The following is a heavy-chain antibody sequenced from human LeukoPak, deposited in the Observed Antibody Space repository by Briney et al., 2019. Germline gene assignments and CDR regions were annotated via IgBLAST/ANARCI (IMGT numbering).Heavy chain of an antibody. CDR1: GYTFTGYL. J-gene: IGHJ4*02. Sequence: GASVKASCKASGYTFTGYLIHWVRQAPGQGLEWMGWIDPNSGGTNYAQKFQGRVTMTRDTSINTAFMELSRLRSDDSAVYYCASAAVYGDPTNPYFDYWGQGTLVTVSS. D-gene: IGHD4-17*01. V-gene: IGHV1-2*02. CDR3: ASAAVYGDPTNPYFDY. CDR2: IDPNSGGT.